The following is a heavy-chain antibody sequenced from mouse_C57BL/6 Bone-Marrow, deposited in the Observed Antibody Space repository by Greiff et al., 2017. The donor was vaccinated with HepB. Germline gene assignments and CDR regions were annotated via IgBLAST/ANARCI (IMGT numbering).Heavy chain of an antibody. CDR1: GYTFTSYG. Sequence: QVQLQQSGAELARPGASVKLSCKASGYTFTSYGISWVKQRTGQGLEWIGEIYPRSGNTYYNEKFKGKATLTADKSSSTAYMELRSLTSEDSAVYFCARRPYDGYFHFDYWGQGTTLKVSS. CDR2: IYPRSGNT. J-gene: IGHJ2*01. CDR3: ARRPYDGYFHFDY. D-gene: IGHD2-3*01. V-gene: IGHV1-81*01.